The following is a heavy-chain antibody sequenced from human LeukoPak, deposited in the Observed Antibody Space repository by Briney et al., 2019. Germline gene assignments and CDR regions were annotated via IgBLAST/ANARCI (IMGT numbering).Heavy chain of an antibody. CDR3: AKELADRLPFDC. CDR2: ISSSGAHT. Sequence: GGSLRLSCAASGFTSSSSWMTWVRQAPGKGLEWVSAISSSGAHTYYADSVKGRFTISRDNSKSTLYLQMNSLRAEDTALYYCAKELADRLPFDCWGQGTLVTVSS. CDR1: GFTSSSSW. V-gene: IGHV3-23*01. J-gene: IGHJ4*02. D-gene: IGHD6-6*01.